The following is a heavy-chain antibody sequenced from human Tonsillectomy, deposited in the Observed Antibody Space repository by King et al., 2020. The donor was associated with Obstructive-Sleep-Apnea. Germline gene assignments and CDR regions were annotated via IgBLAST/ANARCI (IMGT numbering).Heavy chain of an antibody. D-gene: IGHD3-10*01. CDR2: IYYSGST. CDR1: GGSISSSSYY. J-gene: IGHJ3*02. Sequence: QLQESGPGLVKPSETLSLTCTVSGGSISSSSYYWGWIRQPPGKALEWIGNIYYSGSTSYNPSLKSRVTISVDTSKNQFSLKLSSVTAADTAVYYCARYPDGSGRLLVGDAFDIWGQGTMVTVSS. V-gene: IGHV4-39*07. CDR3: ARYPDGSGRLLVGDAFDI.